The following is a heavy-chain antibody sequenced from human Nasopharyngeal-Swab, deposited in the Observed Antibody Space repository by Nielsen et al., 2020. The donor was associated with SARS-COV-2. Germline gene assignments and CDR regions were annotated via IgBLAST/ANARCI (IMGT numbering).Heavy chain of an antibody. D-gene: IGHD4-11*01. V-gene: IGHV3-48*03. CDR2: ISSSGSTI. J-gene: IGHJ3*02. Sequence: GESLKISCAASGFTFSNYAMSWVRQAPGKGLEWVSYISSSGSTIYYADSVKGRFTISRDNAKNSLYLQMNSLRAEDTAVYYCASTVTTRVPDAFDIWGQGTMVTVSS. CDR1: GFTFSNYA. CDR3: ASTVTTRVPDAFDI.